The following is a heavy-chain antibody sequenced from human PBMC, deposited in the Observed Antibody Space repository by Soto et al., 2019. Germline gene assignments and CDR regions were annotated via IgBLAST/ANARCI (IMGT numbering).Heavy chain of an antibody. CDR2: IGTAGDT. D-gene: IGHD3-10*01. CDR3: ARGFGWGSYYNGGVYFDY. Sequence: GGSLRLSCAASGFTFSSYDMHWVRQATGKGLEWVSAIGTAGDTYYPGSVKGRFTISRENAKNSLYLQMNSLRAGDTAVYYCARGFGWGSYYNGGVYFDYWGQGTLVTVSS. J-gene: IGHJ4*02. V-gene: IGHV3-13*01. CDR1: GFTFSSYD.